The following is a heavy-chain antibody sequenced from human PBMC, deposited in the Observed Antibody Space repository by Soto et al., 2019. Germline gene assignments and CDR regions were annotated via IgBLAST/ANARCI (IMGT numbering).Heavy chain of an antibody. CDR2: ISGSASST. Sequence: GGSLRLSCAASGFKFSTYAMAWVRQAPGKGLEWVSAISGSASSTYYADSVKGRFTISRDNSKNTLYLQMNSLRAEDTAVYYCANMCLNWPPCYWGQGTLVTVSS. D-gene: IGHD1-1*01. J-gene: IGHJ4*02. V-gene: IGHV3-23*01. CDR3: ANMCLNWPPCY. CDR1: GFKFSTYA.